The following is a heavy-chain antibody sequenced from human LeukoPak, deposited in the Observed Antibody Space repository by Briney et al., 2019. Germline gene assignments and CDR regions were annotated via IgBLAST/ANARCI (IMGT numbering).Heavy chain of an antibody. Sequence: SETLSLTCTVSGGSISSYYWSWIRQPPGKGLEWIGYIYYSGSTNYNPSLKSRVTISVDTSKNQFSLKLSSVTAADTAVYYCAREEPRPRDAFDIWGQGTMVTVSS. CDR3: AREEPRPRDAFDI. CDR2: IYYSGST. CDR1: GGSISSYY. J-gene: IGHJ3*02. D-gene: IGHD1-26*01. V-gene: IGHV4-59*12.